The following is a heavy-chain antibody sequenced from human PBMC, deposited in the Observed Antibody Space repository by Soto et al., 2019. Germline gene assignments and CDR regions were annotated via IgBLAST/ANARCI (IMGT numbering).Heavy chain of an antibody. CDR2: IYYSGST. CDR3: ARNCQAGTPRIWYYYYGMDV. J-gene: IGHJ6*02. CDR1: GGSLSSSSYY. D-gene: IGHD6-19*01. Sequence: SETLSLTCTVSGGSLSSSSYYWGWIRQPPGKGLEWIGSIYYSGSTYYNPSLKSRVTISVDTSKNQFSLKLSSVTAADTAVYYCARNCQAGTPRIWYYYYGMDVWGQGTTVTVSS. V-gene: IGHV4-39*01.